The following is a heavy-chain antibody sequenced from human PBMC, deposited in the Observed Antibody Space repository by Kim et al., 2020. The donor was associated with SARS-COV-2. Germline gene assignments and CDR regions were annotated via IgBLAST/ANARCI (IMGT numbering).Heavy chain of an antibody. D-gene: IGHD6-19*01. CDR1: GGSISSYY. V-gene: IGHV4-59*01. CDR2: IYYSGST. J-gene: IGHJ4*02. Sequence: SETLSLICTVSGGSISSYYWSWIRQPPGKGLEWIGYIYYSGSTNYNPSLKSRLTISVDTSKNQFSVKLSSVTAADTAVYYCARGGLSSGWYGWGQGTLV. CDR3: ARGGLSSGWYG.